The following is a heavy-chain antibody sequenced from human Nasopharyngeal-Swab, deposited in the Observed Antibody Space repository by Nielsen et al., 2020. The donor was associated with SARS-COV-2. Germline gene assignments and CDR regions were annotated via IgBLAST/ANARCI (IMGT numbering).Heavy chain of an antibody. J-gene: IGHJ6*02. Sequence: GESLKISCAASGFTFSSYSMNWVRQAPGKGPEWVSSISSSSSYIYYADSVKGRFTISRDNAKNSLYLQMNSLRAEDTAVYYCARKGRLLEWLSQPSDYYYYGMDVWGQGTTVTVSS. D-gene: IGHD3-3*01. CDR2: ISSSSSYI. CDR1: GFTFSSYS. CDR3: ARKGRLLEWLSQPSDYYYYGMDV. V-gene: IGHV3-21*01.